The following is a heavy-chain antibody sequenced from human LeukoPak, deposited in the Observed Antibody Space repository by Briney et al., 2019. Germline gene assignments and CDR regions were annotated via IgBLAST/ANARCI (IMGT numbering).Heavy chain of an antibody. CDR2: IRYDGSNK. V-gene: IGHV3-30*02. J-gene: IGHJ5*02. Sequence: GGSLILSCAASGFTFSGYGMHWVRQAPGKGLEWVAFIRYDGSNKYYADSVKGRFTISRDNSKNTLYLQMNSLRAEDTAVYYCAKEGTYCSSTSCSRWFDPWGQGTLVTVSS. D-gene: IGHD2-2*01. CDR3: AKEGTYCSSTSCSRWFDP. CDR1: GFTFSGYG.